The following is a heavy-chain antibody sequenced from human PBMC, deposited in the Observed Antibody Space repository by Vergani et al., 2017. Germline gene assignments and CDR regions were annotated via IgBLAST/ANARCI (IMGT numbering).Heavy chain of an antibody. CDR3: TRSECSGTTCYGHYFDL. CDR2: IKSDGRT. D-gene: IGHD2-15*01. Sequence: VELLESGGGLAQPGGSLRVSCSASGFRFTTYYMSWFRQAPGKGLEWVSVIKSDGRTSYAESVRGRFTISRDTSRNAVYLQMNILRVEDTGVYYCTRSECSGTTCYGHYFDLWGHGILVTVSS. CDR1: GFRFTTYY. V-gene: IGHV3-66*02. J-gene: IGHJ4*01.